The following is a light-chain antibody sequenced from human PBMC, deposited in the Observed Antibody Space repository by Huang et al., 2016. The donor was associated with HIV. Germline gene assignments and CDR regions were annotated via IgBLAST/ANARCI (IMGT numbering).Light chain of an antibody. CDR3: QQNYRTPT. CDR1: QSINSY. J-gene: IGKJ2*01. CDR2: GAS. V-gene: IGKV1-39*01. Sequence: DIQMTQSPSSLSASVGDRVTITCRASQSINSYLNWYQQIPGKAPKLLIYGASSLQSGAPSRFSGSGSGTDFALTISSVQPEDLGTYYCQQNYRTPTFGQGTKLEIK.